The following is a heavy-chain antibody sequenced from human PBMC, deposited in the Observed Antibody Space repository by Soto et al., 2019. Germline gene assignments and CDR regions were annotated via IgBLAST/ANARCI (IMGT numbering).Heavy chain of an antibody. J-gene: IGHJ4*02. D-gene: IGHD3-10*01. Sequence: EVQLVESGGGLVQPGGSLRLSCTTSGFTFSSSWMSWVRQAPGKGLEWVANIKQDGSEKYYVDSVKGRFTISRDNAKNSLNLQMNSLRAEDTAVYYCARGRGVIMGIDYWGQGTLVTVSS. V-gene: IGHV3-7*01. CDR1: GFTFSSSW. CDR3: ARGRGVIMGIDY. CDR2: IKQDGSEK.